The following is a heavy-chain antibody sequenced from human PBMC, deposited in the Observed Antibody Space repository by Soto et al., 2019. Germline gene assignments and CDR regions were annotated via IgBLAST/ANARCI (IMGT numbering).Heavy chain of an antibody. CDR2: IYPGDSDA. CDR1: GYSFTSYW. J-gene: IGHJ3*02. CDR3: SRRGYCSGGSCFSAAFDI. Sequence: VSLKISCKGSGYSFTSYWIGWVRQMPGKGLEWMGIIYPGDSDARYRPSFQGQVTISVDKSISTAYLQWSSLKASDTAMYYCSRRGYCSGGSCFSAAFDIWGQGTMVTVSS. V-gene: IGHV5-51*01. D-gene: IGHD2-15*01.